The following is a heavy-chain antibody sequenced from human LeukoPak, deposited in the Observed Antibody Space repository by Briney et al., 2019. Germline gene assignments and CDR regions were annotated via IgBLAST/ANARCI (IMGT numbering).Heavy chain of an antibody. CDR1: GFTFSTYA. D-gene: IGHD4-23*01. CDR2: ISGSATGGNT. V-gene: IGHV3-23*01. J-gene: IGHJ4*02. Sequence: GGSLRLSCAASGFTFSTYAMSWVRQAPGKGLEWVSTISGSATGGNTYYADSVKGRSTISRDNSKNTLFLQMTSLTAEDTAVYYCTKKSPYGGVDYWGQGTLVTFSS. CDR3: TKKSPYGGVDY.